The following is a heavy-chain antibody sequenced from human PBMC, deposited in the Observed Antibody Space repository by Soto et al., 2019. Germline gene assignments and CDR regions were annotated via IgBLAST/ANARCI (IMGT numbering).Heavy chain of an antibody. Sequence: QVQVVQSGAEVKKPGSSVKVSCKVSGGIFTNNAISWVRQAPGQGLEWLGGVIPLFDTAYYAQIFRGRLRISADGVTTTAYMELSGLTSADTAVYFCATGGHNDGYNFYHCMDVWGQGTTVTVS. CDR2: VIPLFDTA. V-gene: IGHV1-69*01. D-gene: IGHD5-18*01. J-gene: IGHJ6*02. CDR1: GGIFTNNA. CDR3: ATGGHNDGYNFYHCMDV.